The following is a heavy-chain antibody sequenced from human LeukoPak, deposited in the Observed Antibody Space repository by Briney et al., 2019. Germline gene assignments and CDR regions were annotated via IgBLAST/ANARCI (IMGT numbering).Heavy chain of an antibody. CDR1: GESFSDYS. CDR2: INHSGDT. CDR3: ARETPGAGHFDY. V-gene: IGHV4-34*01. D-gene: IGHD7-27*01. Sequence: SETLSLTCAVYGESFSDYSWSWIRQSPGKGLEWIGEINHSGDTNYNPSLKSRVTISVDTPKNQFSLKLNSVTAADTAVYYCARETPGAGHFDYWGQGSLVTVSS. J-gene: IGHJ4*02.